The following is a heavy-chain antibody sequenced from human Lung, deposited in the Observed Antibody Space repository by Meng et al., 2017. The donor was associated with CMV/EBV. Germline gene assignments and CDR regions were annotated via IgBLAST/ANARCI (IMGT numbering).Heavy chain of an antibody. V-gene: IGHV4-4*02. Sequence: VRMQAWGPGLVQPSGRRSLTCAVSGGAISISAWWRWVRQPPGKGLEWIGEIYHSGGTNYNPSLRGRVTISLDKSKNQFSLTLRSVTAADTAVYFCARDPYATGWAGWGQGTLVTVSS. CDR2: IYHSGGT. CDR1: GGAISISAW. J-gene: IGHJ4*02. CDR3: ARDPYATGWAG. D-gene: IGHD6-19*01.